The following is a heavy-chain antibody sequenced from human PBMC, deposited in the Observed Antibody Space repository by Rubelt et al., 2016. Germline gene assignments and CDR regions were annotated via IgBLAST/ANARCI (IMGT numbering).Heavy chain of an antibody. D-gene: IGHD4-17*01. Sequence: QLQLQESGPGLVQPSETLSLTCTISGDSISSNSFYWGWIRQPPGKGLEWIGSIDYSGSTYSNPSLRSRVTMSVDTSKNQFSLKLGSGTAADTAVYYCARHAFIVTTGSFWDYWGQGTLITVSS. CDR2: IDYSGST. J-gene: IGHJ4*02. CDR1: GDSISSNSFY. CDR3: ARHAFIVTTGSFWDY. V-gene: IGHV4-39*01.